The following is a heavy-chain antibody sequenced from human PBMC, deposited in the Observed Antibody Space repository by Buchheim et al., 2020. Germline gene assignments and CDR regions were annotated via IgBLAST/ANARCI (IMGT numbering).Heavy chain of an antibody. CDR3: ARGLQWLVLGNWFDP. D-gene: IGHD6-19*01. CDR1: GGSFSGYY. Sequence: QVQLQQWGAGLLKPSETLSLTCAVSGGSFSGYYWSWIRQPPGKGLEWIGEINHSGSTNYNPSLKSRVTISVDTSKNQFSLQLSSVTAADTAVYYCARGLQWLVLGNWFDPWGQGTL. J-gene: IGHJ5*02. V-gene: IGHV4-34*01. CDR2: INHSGST.